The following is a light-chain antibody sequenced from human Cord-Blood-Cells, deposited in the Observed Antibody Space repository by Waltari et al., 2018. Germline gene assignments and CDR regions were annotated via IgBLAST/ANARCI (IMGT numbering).Light chain of an antibody. J-gene: IGLJ3*02. CDR2: EVS. CDR1: SSDVGGYNY. Sequence: QSALTQPPSASGSPGQSVTISCTETSSDVGGYNYVSWYQQHPGKAPKLMIYEVSKRPSGVPDRFSGSKSGNTASLTVSGLQAEDEADYYCSSYAGSNKRVFGGGTKLTVL. V-gene: IGLV2-8*01. CDR3: SSYAGSNKRV.